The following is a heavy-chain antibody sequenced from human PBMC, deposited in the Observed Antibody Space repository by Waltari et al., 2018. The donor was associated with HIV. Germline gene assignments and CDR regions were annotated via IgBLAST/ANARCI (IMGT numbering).Heavy chain of an antibody. Sequence: EVQLVESGGGLVKPRKSLRLSSAASGFTFSTYSMNWVRQAPGQGLEWVSSISSSSRYTYYADSVRGRFSISRDNAKNLLYLQMNSLRAEDTAVYFCARDRGPDYYDSSGYSYYYYDMDVWGQGTTVTVSS. CDR3: ARDRGPDYYDSSGYSYYYYDMDV. V-gene: IGHV3-21*06. CDR2: ISSSSRYT. J-gene: IGHJ6*02. CDR1: GFTFSTYS. D-gene: IGHD3-22*01.